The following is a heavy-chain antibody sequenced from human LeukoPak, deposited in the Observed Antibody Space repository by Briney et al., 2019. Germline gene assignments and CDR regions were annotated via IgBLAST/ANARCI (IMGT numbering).Heavy chain of an antibody. CDR1: GGSISSADYY. CDR2: LYYSGNT. Sequence: PSETLSLTCTVSGGSISSADYYWSWIRQPPGKGLEWIGYLYYSGNTYFNPSPKSRITISLDTSKNQFSLKLRSMTVADTAVYFCARSAAVTPAIFDFWGQGTLVTVSS. J-gene: IGHJ4*02. CDR3: ARSAAVTPAIFDF. V-gene: IGHV4-30-4*01. D-gene: IGHD4-17*01.